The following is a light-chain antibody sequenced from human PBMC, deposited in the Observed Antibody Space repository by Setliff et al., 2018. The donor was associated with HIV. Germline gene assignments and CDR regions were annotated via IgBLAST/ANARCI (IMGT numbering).Light chain of an antibody. CDR3: YSYTAGTSYV. CDR1: SSDIGAYNY. CDR2: DVT. Sequence: QSALAQPASVSGSPGQSITISCTGTSSDIGAYNYVSWYQQYPGKAPKLVIYDVTIRHSGVSNRFSDSKSGNTASLTISGLQPEDEGDYYCYSYTAGTSYVFGGGTKVTVL. V-gene: IGLV2-14*03. J-gene: IGLJ1*01.